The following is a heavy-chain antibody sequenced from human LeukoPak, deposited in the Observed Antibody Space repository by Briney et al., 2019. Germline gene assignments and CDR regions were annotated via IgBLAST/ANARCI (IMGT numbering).Heavy chain of an antibody. V-gene: IGHV4-34*01. D-gene: IGHD3-9*01. CDR3: ARHPLRYFDWLSKGFDY. Sequence: SETLSLTCTVSGGSISSYYWSWIRQPPGKGLEWIGEINHSGSTNYNPSLKSRVTISVDTSKNQFSLKLSSVTAADTAVYYCARHPLRYFDWLSKGFDYWGQGTLVTVSS. J-gene: IGHJ4*02. CDR1: GGSISSYY. CDR2: INHSGST.